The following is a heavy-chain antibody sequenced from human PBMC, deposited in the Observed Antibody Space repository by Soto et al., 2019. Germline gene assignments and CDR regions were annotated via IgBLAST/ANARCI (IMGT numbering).Heavy chain of an antibody. CDR2: IYWDDDK. Sequence: QITLKESGPTLVKPTQTLTLACTFSGFSLSTSGVGVGWIRQPPGKALEWLALIYWDDDKRYSPSLKSRLTIXKXIAKNQVVLTMTNMDPVDTATYYCDRDSSGYYGLDYWGQGTLVTVSS. D-gene: IGHD3-22*01. CDR3: DRDSSGYYGLDY. V-gene: IGHV2-5*02. CDR1: GFSLSTSGVG. J-gene: IGHJ4*02.